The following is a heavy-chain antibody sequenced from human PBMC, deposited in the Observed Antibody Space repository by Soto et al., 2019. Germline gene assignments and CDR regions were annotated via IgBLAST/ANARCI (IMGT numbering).Heavy chain of an antibody. CDR1: GDSISSSRYY. D-gene: IGHD3-10*01. V-gene: IGHV4-39*01. CDR3: ASYHGSESFYYNGIDY. J-gene: IGHJ4*02. Sequence: SETLSLTCAVSGDSISSSRYYWGWVRQPPGKGLEWIASIYFSGSAYYNPSLKSRVTISIDTSKSQFSLRLNSVTAADTAVYYYASYHGSESFYYNGIDYWGQGTLVTVSS. CDR2: IYFSGSA.